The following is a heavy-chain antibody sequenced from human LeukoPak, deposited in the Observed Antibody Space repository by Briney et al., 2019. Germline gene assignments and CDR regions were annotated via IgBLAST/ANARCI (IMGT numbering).Heavy chain of an antibody. Sequence: PSGTLSLTCTVSGGSISSYYWSWIRQPAGKGLEWIGRIYTSGSTNYNPSLKSRVTMSVDTSKDQFSLKLSSVTAADTAVYYCARVGYPYGDYYYFDYWGQGTLVTVSS. CDR2: IYTSGST. J-gene: IGHJ4*02. CDR1: GGSISSYY. D-gene: IGHD4-17*01. CDR3: ARVGYPYGDYYYFDY. V-gene: IGHV4-4*07.